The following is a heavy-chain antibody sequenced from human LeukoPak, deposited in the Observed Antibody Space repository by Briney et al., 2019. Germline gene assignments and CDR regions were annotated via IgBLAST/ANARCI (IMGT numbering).Heavy chain of an antibody. V-gene: IGHV3-13*01. Sequence: LSGGSLRLFCAASGFTFSDYDMHWVRHARGKGLEWLSAIGTAGDTYYTGSVKGQFTISRDNAKSSLYLQMNSLRAGDTAVYYCARVAKERVGGVYYFDYWGQGTLVTVSS. J-gene: IGHJ4*02. CDR3: ARVAKERVGGVYYFDY. CDR1: GFTFSDYD. D-gene: IGHD1-1*01. CDR2: IGTAGDT.